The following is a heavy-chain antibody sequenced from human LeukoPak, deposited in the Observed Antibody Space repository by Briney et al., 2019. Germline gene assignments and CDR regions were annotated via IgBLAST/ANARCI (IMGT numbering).Heavy chain of an antibody. CDR3: ARDRSLGSGYWFDP. CDR1: GGSISSSSYY. CDR2: IYHSGST. J-gene: IGHJ5*02. Sequence: SETLSLTCTVPGGSISSSSYYWGWIRQPPGKGLEWIGEIYHSGSTNYNPSLKSRVTISVDKSKNQFSLKLSSVTAADTAVYYCARDRSLGSGYWFDPWGQGTLVTVSS. V-gene: IGHV4-39*07. D-gene: IGHD3-10*01.